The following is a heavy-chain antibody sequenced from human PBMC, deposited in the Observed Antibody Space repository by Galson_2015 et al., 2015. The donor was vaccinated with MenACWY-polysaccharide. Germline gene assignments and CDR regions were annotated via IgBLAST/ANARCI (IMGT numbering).Heavy chain of an antibody. CDR3: ARGHYGMDV. Sequence: SLRLSCAASGFTFSNYWMTWVRQAPGKGLEWVANIKKDGSEKYYVDSVKGRFTISRDNALYLQMNSLRAEDTAVYFCARGHYGMDVWCQGSTVPVSS. J-gene: IGHJ6*02. V-gene: IGHV3-7*01. CDR2: IKKDGSEK. CDR1: GFTFSNYW.